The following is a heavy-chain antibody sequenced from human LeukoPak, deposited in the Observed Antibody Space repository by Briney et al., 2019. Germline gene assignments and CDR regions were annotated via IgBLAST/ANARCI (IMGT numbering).Heavy chain of an antibody. J-gene: IGHJ3*02. V-gene: IGHV3-21*01. CDR2: ISSSSTYI. Sequence: PGGSLRLSCTASTFTLSAYGVSWVRQAPGKGLEWVSSISSSSTYIYYADSLKGRFIISRDNAKNSLYLQMNSLRAEDTAVYYCARDFPWDNDAFDIWGQGTMVTVSS. CDR3: ARDFPWDNDAFDI. D-gene: IGHD1-26*01. CDR1: TFTLSAYG.